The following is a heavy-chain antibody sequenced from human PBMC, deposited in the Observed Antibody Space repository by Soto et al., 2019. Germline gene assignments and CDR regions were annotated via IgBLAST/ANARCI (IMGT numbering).Heavy chain of an antibody. Sequence: ASVKVSCKASGYTFTSYDINWVRQATGQGLEWMGWMNPNSGNTGYAQKFKGRVTMTRNTSISTAYMELSSLRSEDTAVYYCARSGYVWARSDYWGQGTLVTVSS. CDR3: ARSGYVWARSDY. CDR2: MNPNSGNT. D-gene: IGHD5-12*01. CDR1: GYTFTSYD. J-gene: IGHJ4*02. V-gene: IGHV1-8*01.